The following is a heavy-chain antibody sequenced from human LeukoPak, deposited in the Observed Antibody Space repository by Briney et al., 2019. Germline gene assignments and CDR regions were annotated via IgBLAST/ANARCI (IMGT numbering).Heavy chain of an antibody. V-gene: IGHV1-8*01. CDR2: MNPNSGNT. J-gene: IGHJ6*03. Sequence: GASVKVSCKASGYTFTSYDINWVRQATGQGLEWMGWMNPNSGNTGYAQKFQGRVTMTRNTSISTAYMELSSLRSDDTAVYYCAKDPRHRLVWFGEETHFYYMDVWGKGTTVTISS. D-gene: IGHD3-10*01. CDR1: GYTFTSYD. CDR3: AKDPRHRLVWFGEETHFYYMDV.